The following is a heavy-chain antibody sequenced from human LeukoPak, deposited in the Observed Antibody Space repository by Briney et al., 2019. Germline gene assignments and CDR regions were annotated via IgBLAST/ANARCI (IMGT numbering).Heavy chain of an antibody. J-gene: IGHJ4*02. CDR1: GGSISSYH. CDR3: ARHPSTVVPFDY. Sequence: PSETLSLTCTVSGGSISSYHWSWIRQPAGKRLEWIGRIYATGSTKYNPSLKSRVTISVDTSKNQFSLKLSSVTAADTAVYYCARHPSTVVPFDYWGQGTLVTVSS. D-gene: IGHD4-17*01. CDR2: IYATGST. V-gene: IGHV4-4*07.